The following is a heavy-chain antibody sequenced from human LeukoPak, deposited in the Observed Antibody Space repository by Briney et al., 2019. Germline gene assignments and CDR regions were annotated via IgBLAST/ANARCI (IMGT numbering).Heavy chain of an antibody. V-gene: IGHV4-4*07. CDR3: AREAYSGSYYCDY. D-gene: IGHD1-26*01. CDR1: GGSISSYY. CDR2: IYTSGST. J-gene: IGHJ4*02. Sequence: KPSETLSLTCTVSGGSISSYYWSWGRQPAGKGLEWIGRIYTSGSTNYNPSLKSRVTMSVETSKNQFSLKLSSVTAADTAVYYCAREAYSGSYYCDYWGQGTLVTVSS.